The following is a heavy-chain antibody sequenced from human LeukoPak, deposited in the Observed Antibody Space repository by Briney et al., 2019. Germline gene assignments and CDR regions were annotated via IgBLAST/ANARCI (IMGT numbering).Heavy chain of an antibody. CDR3: ARGSRNWNYGDY. CDR2: ISAYNGNT. V-gene: IGHV1-18*01. D-gene: IGHD1-7*01. CDR1: CYTFTSYG. Sequence: ASVKVSCKASCYTFTSYGISWVGQAPGQGLEWMGWISAYNGNTNYAQKLQGRVTMTTDTSTSTAYMELRSLRSDDTAVYYCARGSRNWNYGDYWGQGTLVTVSS. J-gene: IGHJ4*02.